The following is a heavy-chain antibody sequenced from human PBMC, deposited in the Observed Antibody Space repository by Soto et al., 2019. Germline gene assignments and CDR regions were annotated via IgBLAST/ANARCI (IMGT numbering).Heavy chain of an antibody. J-gene: IGHJ4*02. CDR2: IYYSGDT. Sequence: QLQLQESGPGLVRPSETLSLTCTVSGGSMSTTGSYWGWVRQPPGKGLEWIGSIYYSGDTFDSPSLSSRVTTSVDTSKKQVSLRLSSVTAADTAVYYCARHFMTTVTEYYFDSWGQGTLVTVSS. V-gene: IGHV4-39*01. D-gene: IGHD4-17*01. CDR3: ARHFMTTVTEYYFDS. CDR1: GGSMSTTGSY.